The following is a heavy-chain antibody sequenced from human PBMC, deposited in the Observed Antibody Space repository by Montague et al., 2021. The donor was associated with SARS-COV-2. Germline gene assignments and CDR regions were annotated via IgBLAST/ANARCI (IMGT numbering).Heavy chain of an antibody. CDR2: INHSGTT. V-gene: IGHV4-34*01. Sequence: SETLSLTCTGYVGSVSGYHWRWIRQPPGKLQEWFGEINHSGTTNENPSLKSRVALSLDTSRNQFSLNLNSVTAADTAVYYCVRGPAVKSYYDFWSGPKWFVPWGTGNLVTVSS. CDR1: VGSVSGYH. CDR3: VRGPAVKSYYDFWSGPKWFVP. D-gene: IGHD3-3*01. J-gene: IGHJ5*02.